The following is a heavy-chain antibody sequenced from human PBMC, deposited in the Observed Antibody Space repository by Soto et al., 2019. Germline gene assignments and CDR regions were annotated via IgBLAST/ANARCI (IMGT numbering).Heavy chain of an antibody. Sequence: PGGSLRLSCAASGFTFSSYAMHWVRQAPGKGLEYVSAISSNGGSTYYANSVKGRFTISRDNSKNTLYLQMGSLRAEDMAVYYCAYLYDYGDYVFDYWGQGTLVTVSS. J-gene: IGHJ4*02. CDR2: ISSNGGST. CDR3: AYLYDYGDYVFDY. V-gene: IGHV3-64*01. D-gene: IGHD4-17*01. CDR1: GFTFSSYA.